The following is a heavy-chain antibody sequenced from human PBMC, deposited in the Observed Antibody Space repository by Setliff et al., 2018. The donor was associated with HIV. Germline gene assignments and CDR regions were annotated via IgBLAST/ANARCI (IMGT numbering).Heavy chain of an antibody. CDR2: IVPLFGTT. J-gene: IGHJ4*02. CDR3: ASGSGYCTKGDCYIGVHRTPDKYYFDS. Sequence: RASVKVSCKASGDSISNYVITWVRRAPGQGLEWLGGIVPLFGTTNYAQNFQGRLTITTDQSMTTAYMELTSLRSEDTAVYYCASGSGYCTKGDCYIGVHRTPDKYYFDSWGQGTLVTVSA. D-gene: IGHD2-8*01. CDR1: GDSISNYV. V-gene: IGHV1-69*05.